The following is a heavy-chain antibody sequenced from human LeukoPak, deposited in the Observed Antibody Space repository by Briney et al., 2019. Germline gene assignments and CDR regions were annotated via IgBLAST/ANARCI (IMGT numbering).Heavy chain of an antibody. V-gene: IGHV3-64*01. CDR2: ISANGGDT. D-gene: IGHD3-16*01. Sequence: GGSLRLSCAASGFTFSSYSMHWVRQAPGKGLQYVSAISANGGDTYYANSVKGRFTISRDNSRNTLPLQMGSLRAEDMAVYYCAREGEGGATDYWGQGTLVTVSS. J-gene: IGHJ4*02. CDR1: GFTFSSYS. CDR3: AREGEGGATDY.